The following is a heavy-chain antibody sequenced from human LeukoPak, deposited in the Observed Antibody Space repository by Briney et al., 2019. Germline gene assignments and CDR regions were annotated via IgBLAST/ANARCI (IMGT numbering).Heavy chain of an antibody. Sequence: GESLKIPCQASGYSFINYWIGCVRQMPGKGLESMGIIYPADSDTTYSPSFQGQVTISIDKSISTVYLQWSSLKASDTAMYYCARQSRDGSETRGYYFDYWGQGTLVTVSS. D-gene: IGHD3-10*01. J-gene: IGHJ4*02. CDR2: IYPADSDT. V-gene: IGHV5-51*01. CDR3: ARQSRDGSETRGYYFDY. CDR1: GYSFINYW.